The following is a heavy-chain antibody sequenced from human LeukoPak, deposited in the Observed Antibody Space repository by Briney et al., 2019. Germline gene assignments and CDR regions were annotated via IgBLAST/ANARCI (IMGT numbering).Heavy chain of an antibody. V-gene: IGHV3-30*02. Sequence: PGGSLRLSCAASGFTFSSYGMHWVRQAPGKGLEWVAFIRYDGSNKYYADSVKGRFTISRDNSKNTLYLQMNSLRAEDTAVYYCAKGVGYYDSSGYGLFDYWGQGTLVTVSS. D-gene: IGHD3-22*01. CDR3: AKGVGYYDSSGYGLFDY. CDR2: IRYDGSNK. J-gene: IGHJ4*02. CDR1: GFTFSSYG.